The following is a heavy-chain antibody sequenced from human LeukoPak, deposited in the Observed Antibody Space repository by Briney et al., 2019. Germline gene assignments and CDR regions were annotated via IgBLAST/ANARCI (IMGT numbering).Heavy chain of an antibody. CDR1: KFAFSSYA. CDR2: ISGSGGST. CDR3: AKVGDSLTTMDY. V-gene: IGHV3-23*01. D-gene: IGHD4-11*01. Sequence: QSGGSLRLSCAASKFAFSSYAMSWVRQAPGKGLEWVSAISGSGGSTYYADSVKGRFTISRDNSKNTLHLQMNSLRAEDTAVYYCAKVGDSLTTMDYWGQGTLVTVSS. J-gene: IGHJ4*02.